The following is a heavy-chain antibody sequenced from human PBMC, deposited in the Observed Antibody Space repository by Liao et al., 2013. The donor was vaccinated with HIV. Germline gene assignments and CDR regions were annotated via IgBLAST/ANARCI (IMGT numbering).Heavy chain of an antibody. CDR3: ATDQAGDHRGFDY. CDR2: IHYSGST. D-gene: IGHD7-27*01. J-gene: IGHJ4*02. CDR1: GDSISTFY. V-gene: IGHV4-59*01. Sequence: QVQLQESGPGLVKPSETLSLTCTVSGDSISTFYWSWIRQTPGKGLEWIGYIHYSGSTNYNPSLKSRVTISVETSKNQFSLKLTSMTDADTAVYYCATDQAGDHRGFDYWGQGSLVTVSS.